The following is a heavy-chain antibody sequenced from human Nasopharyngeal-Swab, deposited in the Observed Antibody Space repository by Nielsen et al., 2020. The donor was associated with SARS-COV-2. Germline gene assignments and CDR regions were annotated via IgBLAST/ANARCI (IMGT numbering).Heavy chain of an antibody. CDR1: GGSFSGYY. CDR2: INHSGST. CDR3: ARGTQIYSSGYSYYYYMDV. J-gene: IGHJ6*03. V-gene: IGHV4-34*01. D-gene: IGHD3-22*01. Sequence: ESLKISCAAYGGSFSGYYWSWIRQPPGKGLEWIGEINHSGSTNYNPSLKSRVTISVDTSKNQFSLKLSSVTAADTAVYYCARGTQIYSSGYSYYYYMDVWGKGTTVTVSS.